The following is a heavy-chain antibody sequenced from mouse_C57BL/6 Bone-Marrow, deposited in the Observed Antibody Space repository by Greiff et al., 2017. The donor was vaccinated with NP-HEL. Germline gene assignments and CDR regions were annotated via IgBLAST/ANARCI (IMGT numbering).Heavy chain of an antibody. Sequence: QVQLQQSGAELAKPGASVKLSCKASGYTFTSYWMHWVKQRPGQGLEWIGYINPSSGYTKYNQKFKDKDTLTADKSSSTAYMQLSSLTYEDSAVYYCARSGRGYYSMDYWGQGTSVTVSS. CDR1: GYTFTSYW. CDR2: INPSSGYT. CDR3: ARSGRGYYSMDY. V-gene: IGHV1-7*01. D-gene: IGHD3-1*01. J-gene: IGHJ4*01.